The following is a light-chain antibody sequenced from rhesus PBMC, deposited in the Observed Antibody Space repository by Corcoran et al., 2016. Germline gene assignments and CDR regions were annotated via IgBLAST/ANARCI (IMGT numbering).Light chain of an antibody. J-gene: IGKJ2*01. CDR1: QSVSSN. CDR3: QQYNNWNS. V-gene: IGKV3-35*01. CDR2: DES. Sequence: EIIMTQSPATLSLSPGERATLPCRTSQSVSSNLAWYQQKPGKAPRPLIDDESNRATGLPDRFSGRGSGTDFTLTISSLETGGVGVYYCQQYNNWNSFGPGTKVEIK.